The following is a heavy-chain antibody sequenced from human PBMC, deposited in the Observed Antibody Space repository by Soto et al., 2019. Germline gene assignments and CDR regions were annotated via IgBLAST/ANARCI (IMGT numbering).Heavy chain of an antibody. CDR2: ITPYNGNI. D-gene: IGHD3-10*01. Sequence: QMQLLQSGAEVKKTGSSVKISCKTSGWIFTFQYLHWVRQAPGQGLEWLGWITPYNGNIKYAERFQDRISITRDNSLTPLFLELRNLKSEDTGLYYCAPSATSGDQHFIDSWGQGTLVTVSS. CDR1: GWIFTFQY. J-gene: IGHJ4*02. V-gene: IGHV1-45*02. CDR3: APSATSGDQHFIDS.